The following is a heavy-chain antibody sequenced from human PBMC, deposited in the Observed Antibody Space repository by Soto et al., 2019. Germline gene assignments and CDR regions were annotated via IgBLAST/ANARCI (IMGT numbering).Heavy chain of an antibody. CDR2: SNPSLGTS. D-gene: IGHD3-9*01. J-gene: IGHJ4*02. CDR3: CRRDDELSTVQVNDFDF. V-gene: IGHV1-46*03. CDR1: GYIFTNYY. Sequence: QVRLVQSGAEVREPGASVTVSCKASGYIFTNYYMHWVRQAPGLGLEWEGISNPSLGTSSYAQKFQGRVTMTRDTSTSTVYRTSTRLRTEDSAVYYCCRRDDELSTVQVNDFDFWGQVTQVTVSS.